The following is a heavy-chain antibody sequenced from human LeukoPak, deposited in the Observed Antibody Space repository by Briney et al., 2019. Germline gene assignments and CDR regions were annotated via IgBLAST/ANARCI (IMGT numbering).Heavy chain of an antibody. J-gene: IGHJ4*02. D-gene: IGHD2-15*01. Sequence: GGSLRLSCAASGFTFSSYGMHWVRQAPGKGLEWVAVISYDGSNKYYADPVKGRFTISRDNSKNTLYLQMNSLRAEDTAVYYCAKEGRTKEMGYCSGGSCYDLDYWGQGTLVTVSS. V-gene: IGHV3-30*18. CDR2: ISYDGSNK. CDR1: GFTFSSYG. CDR3: AKEGRTKEMGYCSGGSCYDLDY.